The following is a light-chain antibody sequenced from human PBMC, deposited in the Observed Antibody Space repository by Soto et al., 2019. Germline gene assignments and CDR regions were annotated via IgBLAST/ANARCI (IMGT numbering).Light chain of an antibody. CDR1: SGHSSYA. CDR3: QTWGTGTWV. Sequence: QPVLTQSPSASAYLGASVKLTCTLSSGHSSYAIAWHQQQPEKGPRYLMKLNSDGSHSKGDGIPDRFSGSSSGAERYLTISSLQSEDEADYYCQTWGTGTWVFGGGTKLTVL. V-gene: IGLV4-69*01. CDR2: LNSDGSH. J-gene: IGLJ3*02.